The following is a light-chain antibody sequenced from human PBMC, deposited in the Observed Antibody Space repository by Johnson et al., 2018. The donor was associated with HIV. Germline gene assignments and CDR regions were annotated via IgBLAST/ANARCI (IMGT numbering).Light chain of an antibody. Sequence: QSVLTQPPSVSAAPGQKVTISCSGSTSNIGNNYVSWYQQLPGTAPKLLIYDSNKRPSGVPDRFSGSKSGTSASLAISGLQAEDEADYYCATWDDTLNGPYVFGTGTKVTVL. CDR2: DSN. V-gene: IGLV1-51*01. J-gene: IGLJ1*01. CDR3: ATWDDTLNGPYV. CDR1: TSNIGNNY.